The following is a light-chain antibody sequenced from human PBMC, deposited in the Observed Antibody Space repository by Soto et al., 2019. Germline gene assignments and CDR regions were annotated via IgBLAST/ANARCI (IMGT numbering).Light chain of an antibody. CDR3: QNYNSYSEA. J-gene: IGKJ1*01. Sequence: DIQMTQSPSTLSGSVGDRVTITCRASQTISSWLAWYQQKPGKAPKLLIYKASTLKSGVPSRFSGSGSGTEFNLTISSLQPDDFATYYCQNYNSYSEAFGQGTKVELK. CDR1: QTISSW. CDR2: KAS. V-gene: IGKV1-5*03.